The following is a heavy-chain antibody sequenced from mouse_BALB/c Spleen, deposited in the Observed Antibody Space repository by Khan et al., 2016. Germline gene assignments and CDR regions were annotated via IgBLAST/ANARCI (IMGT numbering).Heavy chain of an antibody. CDR2: INPDSSTI. CDR1: GFDFSRYW. Sequence: EVKLLESGGGLVQPGGSLKLSCAASGFDFSRYWMSWVRQAPGKGLEWIGEINPDSSTINYKPSLKDKFIISRDNAKNTLYMQMRKVRHEDTALFYCTRLYYSVTSDYWGQGTTLTVSS. CDR3: TRLYYSVTSDY. D-gene: IGHD1-1*01. J-gene: IGHJ2*01. V-gene: IGHV4-1*02.